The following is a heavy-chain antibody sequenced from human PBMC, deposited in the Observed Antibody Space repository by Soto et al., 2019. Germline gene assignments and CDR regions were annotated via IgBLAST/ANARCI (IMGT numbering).Heavy chain of an antibody. CDR2: IIPILGIA. CDR1: GNTFTTYG. CDR3: ASKEGAGPIRY. Sequence: SVKVSCKASGNTFTTYGVSWVRQAPGQGLEWMGRIIPILGIANYAQKFQGRVTITADKSTSTAYMELSSLRSEDTAVYYCASKEGAGPIRYWGQGTLVTVSS. D-gene: IGHD5-12*01. V-gene: IGHV1-69*04. J-gene: IGHJ4*02.